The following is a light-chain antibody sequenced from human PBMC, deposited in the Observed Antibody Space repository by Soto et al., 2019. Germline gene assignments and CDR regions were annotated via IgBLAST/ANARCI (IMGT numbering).Light chain of an antibody. CDR1: QSVSGW. J-gene: IGKJ5*01. CDR3: QQLNSYPLT. CDR2: AAS. V-gene: IGKV1-5*01. Sequence: DIQMTQSPSTLSASVGDTVTVTCRASQSVSGWLAWYQQKPGEAPKLLIYAASTLQSGVPSRFSGSGSGTEFTLTISSLQPEDFATYYCQQLNSYPLTFGQGTRLEIK.